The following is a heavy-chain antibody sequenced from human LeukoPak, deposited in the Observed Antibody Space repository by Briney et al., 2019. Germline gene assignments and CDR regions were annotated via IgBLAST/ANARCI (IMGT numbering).Heavy chain of an antibody. J-gene: IGHJ3*02. V-gene: IGHV3-66*02. CDR2: IYSGGST. CDR3: ARYLVVTDAFDI. Sequence: QPGGSLRLSCAASGFTISSNYMSWVRQAPGKGLEWVSVIYSGGSTYYADSVKGRFTISRDNSKNTLYLQMNSLRAEDTAVYYCARYLVVTDAFDIWGQGTMVTVSS. D-gene: IGHD2-21*02. CDR1: GFTISSNY.